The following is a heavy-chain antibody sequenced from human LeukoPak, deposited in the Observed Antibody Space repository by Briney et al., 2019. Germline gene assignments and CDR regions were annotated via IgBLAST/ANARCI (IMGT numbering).Heavy chain of an antibody. CDR2: INAGNGNT. CDR1: GYTFTRYA. V-gene: IGHV1-3*01. J-gene: IGHJ5*02. Sequence: GASVKVSCKASGYTFTRYAIHWVRQAPGQRLEWMGWINAGNGNTKYSQKFQGRVTITRDTSASTAYMELSSLRSEDTAVYYCARVPLYCSSTSCYVPWGQGTLVTVSS. D-gene: IGHD2-2*01. CDR3: ARVPLYCSSTSCYVP.